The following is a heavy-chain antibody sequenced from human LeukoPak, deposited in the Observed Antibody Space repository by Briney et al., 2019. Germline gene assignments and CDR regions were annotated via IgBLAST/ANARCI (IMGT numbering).Heavy chain of an antibody. D-gene: IGHD6-19*01. V-gene: IGHV4-39*07. CDR1: GGSISSSSYY. J-gene: IGHJ3*02. CDR3: ARDCKGGSGRGFDI. CDR2: IYYSGST. Sequence: SETLSLTCTVSGGSISSSSYYWGWIRQPPGKGLEWIGSIYYSGSTYYNPSLKSRVTISVDTSKNQFSLKLSSVTAADTAVYYCARDCKGGSGRGFDIWGQGTMVTVSS.